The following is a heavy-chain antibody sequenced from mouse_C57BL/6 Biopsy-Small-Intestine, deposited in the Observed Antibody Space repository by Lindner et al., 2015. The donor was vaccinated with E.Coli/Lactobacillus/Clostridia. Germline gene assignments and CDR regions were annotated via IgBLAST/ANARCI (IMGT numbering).Heavy chain of an antibody. J-gene: IGHJ3*02. CDR1: GYTFSSYG. Sequence: SVKVSCKASGYTFSSYGISWVRQAPGQGLEWLGWISAYHGNTQFAQKVQGRVTLTTDTSTSTAYMELRSLRSDDTAVYYCARGSTAFWNDAFDMWGQGSMVIVSS. CDR2: ISAYHGNT. CDR3: ARGSTAFWNDAFDM. V-gene: IGHV1-7*01. D-gene: IGHD2-3*01.